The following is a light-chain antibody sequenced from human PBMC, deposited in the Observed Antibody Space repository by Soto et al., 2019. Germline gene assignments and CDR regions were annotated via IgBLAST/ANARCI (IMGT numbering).Light chain of an antibody. CDR3: QQYYSTPPT. V-gene: IGKV4-1*01. J-gene: IGKJ1*01. Sequence: DIVMTQSPDSLAVSLGERATINCKSSQNILYNSISKNYLAWYQQKPGQPPKLLIYWASTRESGVPERFSGGGSGTDFTLTISSLEAEDVAVYYCQQYYSTPPTFGQGTKVEIK. CDR2: WAS. CDR1: QNILYNSISKNY.